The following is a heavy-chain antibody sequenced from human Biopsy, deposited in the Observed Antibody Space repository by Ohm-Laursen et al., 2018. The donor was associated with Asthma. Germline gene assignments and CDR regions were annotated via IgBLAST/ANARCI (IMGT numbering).Heavy chain of an antibody. CDR3: ARGDSSGWSHYYFDY. J-gene: IGHJ4*01. Sequence: SLRLSCAAPGFTVSRDHMFWVRQAPGKGLEWVSVIYSGGTSHTADSVRGRFTISRDFSKNTLHLQMHSLRVEDTAVHYCARGDSSGWSHYYFDYWGHGTLVTVSS. V-gene: IGHV3-53*01. CDR2: IYSGGTS. CDR1: GFTVSRDH. D-gene: IGHD6-19*01.